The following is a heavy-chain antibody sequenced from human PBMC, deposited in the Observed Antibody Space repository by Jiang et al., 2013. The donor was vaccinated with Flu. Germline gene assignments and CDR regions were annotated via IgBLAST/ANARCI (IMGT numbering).Heavy chain of an antibody. J-gene: IGHJ4*02. Sequence: QLVESGGGVVQPGRSLRLSCAASGFTFSSYGMHWVRQAPGKGLEWVAVIWYDGSNKYYADSVKGRFTISRDNSKNTLYLQMNSLRAEDTAVYYCARDKVVGATTGYFDYWGQGTLVTVSS. V-gene: IGHV3-33*01. CDR2: IWYDGSNK. CDR3: ARDKVVGATTGYFDY. CDR1: GFTFSSYG. D-gene: IGHD1-26*01.